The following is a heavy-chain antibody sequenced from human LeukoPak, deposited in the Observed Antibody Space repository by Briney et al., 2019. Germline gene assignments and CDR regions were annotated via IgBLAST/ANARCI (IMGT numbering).Heavy chain of an antibody. Sequence: PRASVKVSCKASGYTFSGYYIHWVRQAHGQGLEWMGWINPNSGGTNSAQKSQGRVTMTRDTSISTAYMELSRLTYDDTAIYYCAKVGETDNIDYWGQGTLVTVSS. D-gene: IGHD2-21*01. V-gene: IGHV1-2*02. CDR3: AKVGETDNIDY. CDR1: GYTFSGYY. CDR2: INPNSGGT. J-gene: IGHJ4*02.